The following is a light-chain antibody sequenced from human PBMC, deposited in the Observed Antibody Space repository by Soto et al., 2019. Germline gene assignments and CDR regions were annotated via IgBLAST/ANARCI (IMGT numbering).Light chain of an antibody. CDR1: SSDIGGYNY. J-gene: IGLJ2*01. CDR3: SSHAGSNNFVV. V-gene: IGLV2-8*01. CDR2: ELS. Sequence: QSALTQPPSASGSPGQSVTISCTGTSSDIGGYNYVSWYQQHPGKAPKLMIYELSKRPSGVPDRFSGYKSGNKASLTVSGLQAEDAAVYYCSSHAGSNNFVVFGGGTKVTVL.